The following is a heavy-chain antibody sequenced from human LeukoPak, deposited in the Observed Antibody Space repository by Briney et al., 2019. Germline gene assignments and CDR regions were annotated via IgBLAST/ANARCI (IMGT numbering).Heavy chain of an antibody. CDR1: GGSISSYY. V-gene: IGHV4-59*01. CDR3: ARTTYFDTFDI. CDR2: ILYNGNT. D-gene: IGHD1-14*01. J-gene: IGHJ3*02. Sequence: SETLSLTCTVSGGSISSYYWGWIRQPPGKGLEFIGYILYNGNTNYNPSLESRVTISVDTSKNHFSLKLSSVTAADTAVYYCARTTYFDTFDIWGQGTMVTVSS.